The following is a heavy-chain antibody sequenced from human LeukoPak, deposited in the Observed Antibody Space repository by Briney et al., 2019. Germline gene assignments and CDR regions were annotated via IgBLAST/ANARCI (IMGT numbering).Heavy chain of an antibody. D-gene: IGHD3-9*01. Sequence: GGSLRLSCGASGFTFSNYAMSWVRQAPGKGLEWVSAITGCGRSTYYADSVNGRFTISRDNSKNTLYLQMNSLRTEDTAVYYCAKWGDYDVLTGYYVSDYWGQGTLVTVSS. CDR2: ITGCGRST. CDR3: AKWGDYDVLTGYYVSDY. CDR1: GFTFSNYA. V-gene: IGHV3-23*01. J-gene: IGHJ4*02.